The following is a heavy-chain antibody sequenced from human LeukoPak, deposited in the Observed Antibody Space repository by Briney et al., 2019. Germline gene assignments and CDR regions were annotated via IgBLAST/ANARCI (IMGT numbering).Heavy chain of an antibody. CDR2: INQDGNKK. J-gene: IGHJ4*02. CDR1: GFTFNSYW. CDR3: ARGHRTGWEIYFDY. V-gene: IGHV3-7*01. D-gene: IGHD6-19*01. Sequence: GGSLRLSCAASGFTFNSYWMTWVRQAPGVGLEWVANINQDGNKKYYVKCVKGRFTNTRDNAKNSLYLQMNSLRAEDTAVYYCARGHRTGWEIYFDYWGQGTLATVSS.